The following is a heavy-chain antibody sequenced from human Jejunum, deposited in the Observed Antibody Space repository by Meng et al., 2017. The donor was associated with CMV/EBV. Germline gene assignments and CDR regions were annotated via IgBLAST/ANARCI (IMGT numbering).Heavy chain of an antibody. CDR1: GGPFSSYY. Sequence: CTLSGGPFSSYYIHWVRQAPGQGLEWMGMILPRFGTTKYAQRFQGRATLISDESTTTAYLELNSLTSDDTAVYYCAREGTMTRFDYWGQGTLVTVSS. D-gene: IGHD1-1*01. CDR2: ILPRFGTT. J-gene: IGHJ4*02. CDR3: AREGTMTRFDY. V-gene: IGHV1-69*15.